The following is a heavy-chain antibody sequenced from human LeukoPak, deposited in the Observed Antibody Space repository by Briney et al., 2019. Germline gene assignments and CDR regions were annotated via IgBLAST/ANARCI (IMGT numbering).Heavy chain of an antibody. CDR3: AKDSSGWYQYFQH. CDR2: IGTSGDT. D-gene: IGHD6-19*01. J-gene: IGHJ1*01. V-gene: IGHV3-13*01. Sequence: PGGSLRLSCAASGFSFSSYDMHWVRQVTGKGLEWVSAIGTSGDTYYPDSMKGRFTISRDNSKNTLYLQMNSLRAEDTAVYYCAKDSSGWYQYFQHWGQGTLVTVSS. CDR1: GFSFSSYD.